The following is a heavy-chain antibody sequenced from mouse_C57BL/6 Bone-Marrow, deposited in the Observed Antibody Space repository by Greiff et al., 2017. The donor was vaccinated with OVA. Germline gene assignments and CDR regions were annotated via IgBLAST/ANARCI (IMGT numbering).Heavy chain of an antibody. CDR2: IWSDGST. CDR3: ARHITTVVNWYFDV. Sequence: QVQLKESGPGLVAPSQSLSITCTVSGFSLTSYGVHWVRQPPGKGLEWLVVIWSDGSTTYNSALKSRLSISKDNSKSQVFLKMNSLQTDDTAMYYCARHITTVVNWYFDVWGTGTTVTVSS. CDR1: GFSLTSYG. D-gene: IGHD1-1*01. J-gene: IGHJ1*03. V-gene: IGHV2-6-1*01.